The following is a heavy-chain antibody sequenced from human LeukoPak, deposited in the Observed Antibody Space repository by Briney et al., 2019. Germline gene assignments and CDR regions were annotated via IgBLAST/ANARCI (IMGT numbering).Heavy chain of an antibody. CDR1: GFTFSSFG. J-gene: IGHJ4*02. CDR3: ARDRGYSYGYLFVY. Sequence: GGSLRLSCAASGFTFSSFGMNWVRQAPGKGLEWVSSISSSSSYIYYADSVKGRFTISRDNAKNSLYLQMNSLRAEDTAVYYCARDRGYSYGYLFVYWGQGTLVTVSS. CDR2: ISSSSSYI. D-gene: IGHD5-18*01. V-gene: IGHV3-21*01.